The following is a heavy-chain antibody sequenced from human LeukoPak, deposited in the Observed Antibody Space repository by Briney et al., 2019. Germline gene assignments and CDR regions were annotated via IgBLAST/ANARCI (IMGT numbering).Heavy chain of an antibody. D-gene: IGHD3-22*01. Sequence: SQTLSLTCAVSGGSISSGGYSWSWIRQPAGKGLEWIGRIYTSGSTNYNPSLKSRVTISVDTSKNQFSLKLSSVTAADTAVYYCARRGYYDSSGYSVDAFDIWGQGTMVTVSS. V-gene: IGHV4-61*02. CDR1: GGSISSGGYS. CDR3: ARRGYYDSSGYSVDAFDI. CDR2: IYTSGST. J-gene: IGHJ3*02.